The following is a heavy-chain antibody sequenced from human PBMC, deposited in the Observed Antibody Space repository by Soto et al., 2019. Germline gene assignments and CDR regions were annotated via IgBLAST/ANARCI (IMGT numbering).Heavy chain of an antibody. CDR2: ISYDGSNK. CDR1: GFTFSSYG. J-gene: IGHJ6*02. D-gene: IGHD1-26*01. Sequence: PXGSLKLSCSASGFTFSSYGMHWVRQAPGKGLEWVAVISYDGSNKYYADSVKGRFTISRDNSKNTLYLQMNSLRAEDTAVYYCAKDVVGATERYYYYYYGMDVWGQGTTVTVSS. V-gene: IGHV3-30*18. CDR3: AKDVVGATERYYYYYYGMDV.